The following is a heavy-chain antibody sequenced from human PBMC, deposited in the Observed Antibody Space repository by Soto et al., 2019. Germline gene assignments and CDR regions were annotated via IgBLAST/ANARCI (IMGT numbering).Heavy chain of an antibody. CDR2: ISSTTNYI. CDR3: ARESEDLTSTFDY. Sequence: GGSLRLSCAASGFTFTRYSMNWVRQAPGKGLEWVSSISSTTNYIYYGDSMKGRFTISRDNAKNSLYLEMNSLRAEDTAVYYCARESEDLTSTFDYWGQGTLVTVSS. J-gene: IGHJ4*02. V-gene: IGHV3-21*06. CDR1: GFTFTRYS.